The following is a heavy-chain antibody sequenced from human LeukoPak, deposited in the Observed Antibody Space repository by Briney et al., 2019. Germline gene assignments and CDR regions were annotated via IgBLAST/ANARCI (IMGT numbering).Heavy chain of an antibody. D-gene: IGHD3-22*01. CDR1: GFTFSSYA. CDR3: ARESYYDSSGFDDAFDI. V-gene: IGHV3-64*01. Sequence: GGSLRLSCAASGFTFSSYAMHWVRQAPGKGLEYVSAISSNGGSTYYANSVEGRFTISRDNSKNTLYLQMGSLRAEDMAVYYCARESYYDSSGFDDAFDIWGQGTMVTVSS. CDR2: ISSNGGST. J-gene: IGHJ3*02.